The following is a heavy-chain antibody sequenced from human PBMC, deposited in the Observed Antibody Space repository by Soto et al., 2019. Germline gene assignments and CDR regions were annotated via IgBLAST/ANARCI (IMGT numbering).Heavy chain of an antibody. Sequence: GGSLRLSCTASGFTFSNYAMSLVRQAPGKGLEWVSSISSSGDNTYYPDSVKGRFTISRDASKSQFSLKLTSVTAADTAVYYCARGPGASDYYFDYWGPGTLVTVSS. J-gene: IGHJ4*02. D-gene: IGHD3-10*01. CDR1: GFTFSNYA. CDR3: ARGPGASDYYFDY. V-gene: IGHV3-23*01. CDR2: ISSSGDNT.